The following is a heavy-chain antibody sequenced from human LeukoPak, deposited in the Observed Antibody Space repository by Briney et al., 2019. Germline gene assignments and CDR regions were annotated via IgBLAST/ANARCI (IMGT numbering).Heavy chain of an antibody. CDR3: ARADTAMVSLYFDY. V-gene: IGHV1-2*02. CDR2: INPNSGGT. D-gene: IGHD5-18*01. Sequence: ASVKVSCKASGYTFTGYCMHWVRQAPGQGLEWMGWINPNSGGTNYAQKFQGRVTMTRDTSISTAYMELSRLRSDDTAVYYCARADTAMVSLYFDYWGQGTLVTVSS. J-gene: IGHJ4*02. CDR1: GYTFTGYC.